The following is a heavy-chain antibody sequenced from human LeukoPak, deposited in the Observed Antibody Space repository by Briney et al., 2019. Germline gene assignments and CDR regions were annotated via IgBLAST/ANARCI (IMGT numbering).Heavy chain of an antibody. V-gene: IGHV3-30*04. Sequence: GRSLRLSCAASGFTFSSYVMHWVRQAPGKGLEWVAIISYDGSNEYYADSVKGRFTISRDNSKNTLYLQMNSLRAEDTAVYYCARVEDYDILTGFDYWGQGTLVTVSS. D-gene: IGHD3-9*01. CDR3: ARVEDYDILTGFDY. J-gene: IGHJ4*02. CDR1: GFTFSSYV. CDR2: ISYDGSNE.